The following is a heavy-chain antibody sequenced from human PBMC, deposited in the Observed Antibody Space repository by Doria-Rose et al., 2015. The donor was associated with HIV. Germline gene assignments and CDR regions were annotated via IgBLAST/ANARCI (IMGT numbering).Heavy chain of an antibody. Sequence: GLGKPSETLSLTCSVSGASVSSRGYYWNWIRQVPGKGLESLGYTYYTGTSDYSPSLKSRLNMAVDTSKNQFSLKLSFVTVADTAVYYCARMGSYRELDYWGQGALVIVSA. J-gene: IGHJ4*02. CDR2: TYYTGTS. CDR3: ARMGSYRELDY. CDR1: GASVSSRGYY. V-gene: IGHV4-31*03. D-gene: IGHD3-3*01.